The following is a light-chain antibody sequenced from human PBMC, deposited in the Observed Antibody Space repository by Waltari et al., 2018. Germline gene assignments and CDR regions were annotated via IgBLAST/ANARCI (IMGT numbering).Light chain of an antibody. Sequence: QSALTQPASVSGSPGQSITISCTGTTRDVGGYHYVSWYQQHPGKATKLIIFDVSHRPSGASNRFSGSKSGNTASLTISGLQAEDEADYYCSSYASSTSVLFGGGTKLTVL. CDR3: SSYASSTSVL. V-gene: IGLV2-14*03. J-gene: IGLJ2*01. CDR1: TRDVGGYHY. CDR2: DVS.